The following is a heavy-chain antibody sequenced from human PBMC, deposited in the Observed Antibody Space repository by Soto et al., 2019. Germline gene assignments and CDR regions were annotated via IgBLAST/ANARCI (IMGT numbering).Heavy chain of an antibody. CDR3: AREKVGTTFFDN. D-gene: IGHD1-1*01. CDR2: IYRPGNS. J-gene: IGHJ4*02. Sequence: TLSLTCNVTGFSISSGFYWSWVRQTPGKGLEWIGSIYRPGNSYRNPSLEGRLIVSMDLSNNQFFLKLASVTAADTAIYYCAREKVGTTFFDNWGQGTQVTVSS. CDR1: GFSISSGFY. V-gene: IGHV4-38-2*02.